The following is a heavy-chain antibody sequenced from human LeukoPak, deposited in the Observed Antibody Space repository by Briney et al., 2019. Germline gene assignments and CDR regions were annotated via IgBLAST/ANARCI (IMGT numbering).Heavy chain of an antibody. CDR3: ARVLSGTTALDY. CDR2: ISVYNVNT. CDR1: GYSFTIYG. V-gene: IGHV1-18*01. J-gene: IGHJ4*02. Sequence: ASVTVSFKSSGYSFTIYGISWVRQAPGQGLERMGWISVYNVNTNYAQKFQGRVTMTTDTSTSTAYMELRSLRSDDPAVYYCARVLSGTTALDYWGQGTLVTVSS. D-gene: IGHD1-20*01.